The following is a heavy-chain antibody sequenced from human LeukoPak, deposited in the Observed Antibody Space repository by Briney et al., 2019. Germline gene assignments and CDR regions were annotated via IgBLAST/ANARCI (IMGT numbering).Heavy chain of an antibody. J-gene: IGHJ6*04. CDR2: ITSSSTYI. V-gene: IGHV3-21*01. Sequence: PGGSLRLSCAASGFTFSSYNMNWVRQAPGKGLEWVSSITSSSTYIYYADSVKGRFTISRDNAKNSLYLQMNSLRAEDTAVYYCAELGITMIGGVWGKGTTVTISS. D-gene: IGHD3-10*02. CDR3: AELGITMIGGV. CDR1: GFTFSSYN.